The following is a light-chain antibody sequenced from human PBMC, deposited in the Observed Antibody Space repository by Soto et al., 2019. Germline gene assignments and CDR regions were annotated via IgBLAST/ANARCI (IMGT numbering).Light chain of an antibody. CDR2: GHS. CDR1: MSNIGAGYD. J-gene: IGLJ2*01. CDR3: QSYVRGLVGLI. Sequence: QSVLTQPPSVSGAPGQRVTIACTGSMSNIGAGYDVHWYRHLPGADPKFLLSGHSHRPSGVPDRLSGSKSGTSASLAITGLQAENEATYYCQSYVRGLVGLIFGAGTKVTVL. V-gene: IGLV1-40*01.